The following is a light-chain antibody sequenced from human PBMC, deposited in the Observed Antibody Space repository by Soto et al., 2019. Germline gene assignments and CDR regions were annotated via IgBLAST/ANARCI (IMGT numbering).Light chain of an antibody. CDR1: QSISSNY. Sequence: EIVLTQSPGTLSLSPGERATLSCRASQSISSNYLVWYQQKPGQAPRLLISGASNRATGIPDRFSGSGSGTDISLTTGRLEPGDFAVYYWQLYGNSPPTFGGGTKVEVK. J-gene: IGKJ4*01. CDR3: QLYGNSPPT. CDR2: GAS. V-gene: IGKV3-20*01.